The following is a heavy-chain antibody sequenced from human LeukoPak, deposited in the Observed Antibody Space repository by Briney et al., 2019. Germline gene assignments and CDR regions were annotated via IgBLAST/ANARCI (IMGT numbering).Heavy chain of an antibody. V-gene: IGHV1-69*04. CDR1: GGTFSSYA. D-gene: IGHD5-18*01. CDR3: AREAIQLWSPCDY. Sequence: GASVKVSCKASGGTFSSYAISWVRQAPGQGLEWMGRIIPILGIANYAQKFQGRVTITADKSTSTAYMELSSLRSEDTAVYYCAREAIQLWSPCDYWGQGTLVTVSS. CDR2: IIPILGIA. J-gene: IGHJ4*02.